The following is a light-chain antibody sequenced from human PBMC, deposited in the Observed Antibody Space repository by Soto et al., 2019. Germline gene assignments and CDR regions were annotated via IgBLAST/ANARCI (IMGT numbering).Light chain of an antibody. J-gene: IGKJ4*01. CDR1: QTVSDSY. CDR3: QQYGNLPT. V-gene: IGKV3-20*01. CDR2: GAS. Sequence: LSPREAATLSCSTSQTVSDSYLAWYQQNPGQAPRLLIYGASTTATGIPDRFSGGGSGTDFTLTISRLEPEDFAVYYCQQYGNLPTFGRGTKVDIK.